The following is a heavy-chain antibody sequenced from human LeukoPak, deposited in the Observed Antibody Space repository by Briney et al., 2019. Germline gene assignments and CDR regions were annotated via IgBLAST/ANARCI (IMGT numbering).Heavy chain of an antibody. CDR2: VYPGDSHT. J-gene: IGHJ5*01. CDR1: GYSLTNNW. Sequence: GESLKISCQGSGYSLTNNWIGWVRHMPGRGLDCMAIVYPGDSHTKYNPSFQGQVTISADKSSSTAYLQWISLRASDTAIYYCVRTPTCSSGSCYPNWFDSWGQGTLVTVSS. V-gene: IGHV5-51*01. CDR3: VRTPTCSSGSCYPNWFDS. D-gene: IGHD2-15*01.